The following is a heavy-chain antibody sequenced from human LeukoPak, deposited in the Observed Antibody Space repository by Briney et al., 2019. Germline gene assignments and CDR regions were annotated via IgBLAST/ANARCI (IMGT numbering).Heavy chain of an antibody. Sequence: SETLSLTCAVYGGSFSGYYWGWIRQPPGKGLEWIGEINHSGSTNYNPSLKSRVTISVDTSKNQFSLKLSSVTAADTAVYYCARGAARYCSGGSCRNWFDPWGQGTLVTVSS. D-gene: IGHD2-15*01. CDR1: GGSFSGYY. V-gene: IGHV4-34*01. J-gene: IGHJ5*02. CDR3: ARGAARYCSGGSCRNWFDP. CDR2: INHSGST.